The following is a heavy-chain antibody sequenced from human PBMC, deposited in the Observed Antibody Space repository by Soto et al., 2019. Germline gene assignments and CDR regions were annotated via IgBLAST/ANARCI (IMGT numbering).Heavy chain of an antibody. J-gene: IGHJ4*02. Sequence: GGSLSLSCAASGFTFSSYAMSWVRQAPGKGLEWVSAISGSGGSTYYADSVKGRFTIPRDNSKNTLYLKMNSLRAEDTAVYYCANGRRSKTDYWGQGTRVTVSS. D-gene: IGHD1-1*01. V-gene: IGHV3-23*01. CDR2: ISGSGGST. CDR3: ANGRRSKTDY. CDR1: GFTFSSYA.